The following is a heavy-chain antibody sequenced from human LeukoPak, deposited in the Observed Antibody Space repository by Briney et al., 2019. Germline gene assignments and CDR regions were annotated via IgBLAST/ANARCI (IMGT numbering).Heavy chain of an antibody. Sequence: AISGSGGSTYYVDSVKGRFAISRDNSKNTLYLQMNSLRAEDTAVYYCAKDWSTTVVTHTFDYWGQGTLVTVSS. J-gene: IGHJ4*02. V-gene: IGHV3-23*01. D-gene: IGHD4-23*01. CDR3: AKDWSTTVVTHTFDY. CDR2: ISGSGGST.